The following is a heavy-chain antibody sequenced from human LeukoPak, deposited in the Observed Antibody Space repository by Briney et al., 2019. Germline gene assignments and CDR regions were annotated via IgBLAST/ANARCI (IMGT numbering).Heavy chain of an antibody. V-gene: IGHV4-59*01. CDR2: IFYSGTT. D-gene: IGHD3-16*01. CDR3: ARVSYTPPNYFDS. CDR1: GDSIGHYY. J-gene: IGHJ4*02. Sequence: SETLSLTCIVSGDSIGHYYWSWIRQPPGKGLEWIGYIFYSGTTVYSPYLKTRVSMSIETSKNQFSLKLTSVTAADTAVYFCARVSYTPPNYFDSWGQGIQVTVSS.